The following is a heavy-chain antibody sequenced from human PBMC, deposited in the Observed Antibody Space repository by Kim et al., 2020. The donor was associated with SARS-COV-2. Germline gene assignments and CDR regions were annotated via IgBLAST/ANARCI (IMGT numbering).Heavy chain of an antibody. CDR3: ARVMSITGTTKGNTDAFDI. J-gene: IGHJ3*02. D-gene: IGHD1-7*01. Sequence: SRVTISVDTSKNQFSLKLSSVTAADTAVYYCARVMSITGTTKGNTDAFDIWGQGTMVTVSS. V-gene: IGHV4-39*07.